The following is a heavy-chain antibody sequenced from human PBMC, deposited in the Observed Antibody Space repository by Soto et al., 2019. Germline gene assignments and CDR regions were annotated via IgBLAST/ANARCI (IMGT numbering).Heavy chain of an antibody. D-gene: IGHD2-8*02. V-gene: IGHV4-59*08. CDR2: VHSSGST. CDR3: ARRYGQSCTGGACYLYFDP. J-gene: IGHJ5*02. Sequence: SETLSLTCSVSGAPIRSYSWGWIRQTPGMGLEWIGHVHSSGSTNLNPSYQSRVTISAGTSQNQFSLQLSAVTAADTAIYYCARRYGQSCTGGACYLYFDPWGQGVLVTVS. CDR1: GAPIRSYS.